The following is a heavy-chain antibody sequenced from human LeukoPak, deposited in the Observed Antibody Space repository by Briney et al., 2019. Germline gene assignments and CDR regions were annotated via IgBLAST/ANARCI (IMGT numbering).Heavy chain of an antibody. D-gene: IGHD3-10*01. Sequence: SETLSLTCNVSGGSISSSSYYWGWIRQPPGKGLEWIGSIYYSGSTYYNPSLKSRVTISVDTSKNQFSLKLSSVTAADTAVYYCARRALGDGSRAGGYYYYYYMDVWGKGTTVTVSS. V-gene: IGHV4-39*07. CDR2: IYYSGST. CDR1: GGSISSSSYY. CDR3: ARRALGDGSRAGGYYYYYYMDV. J-gene: IGHJ6*03.